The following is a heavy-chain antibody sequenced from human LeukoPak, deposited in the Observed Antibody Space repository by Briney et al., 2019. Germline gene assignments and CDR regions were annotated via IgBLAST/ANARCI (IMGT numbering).Heavy chain of an antibody. Sequence: GGSLRLSCAASGFTFSSYGMSWVRQAPGKGLEWVSAISGSGGSTYYADSVKGRFTISRDNSKNTLYLQMNGLRAEDTAVYYCAKDFSSYYDSSGYYDYWGQGTLVTVSS. CDR1: GFTFSSYG. J-gene: IGHJ4*02. V-gene: IGHV3-23*01. CDR3: AKDFSSYYDSSGYYDY. CDR2: ISGSGGST. D-gene: IGHD3-22*01.